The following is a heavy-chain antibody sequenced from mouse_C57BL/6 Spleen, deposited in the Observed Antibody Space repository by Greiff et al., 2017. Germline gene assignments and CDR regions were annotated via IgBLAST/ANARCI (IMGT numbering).Heavy chain of an antibody. Sequence: QVQLQQSGAELVRPGTSVKVSCKASGYAFTNYLIEWVKQRPGQGLEWIGVINPGSGGTNYNEKFKGKATLTADKSSSTAYMQLSSLTSEDSAVCFCARSGYGPYAMDYWGQGTSVTVSS. CDR3: ARSGYGPYAMDY. V-gene: IGHV1-54*01. J-gene: IGHJ4*01. D-gene: IGHD2-10*02. CDR1: GYAFTNYL. CDR2: INPGSGGT.